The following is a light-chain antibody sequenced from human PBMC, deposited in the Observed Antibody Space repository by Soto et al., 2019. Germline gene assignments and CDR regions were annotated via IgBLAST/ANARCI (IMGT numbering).Light chain of an antibody. Sequence: TLMTQSPYTLSASVVDRVTITCRASQSITSRLARYQQKPGKAPKPLIYKASSLESGVPSRFSGSGSGTEFTLPISSLRPDDFATYYCQPFGQGTKLEIK. V-gene: IGKV1-5*03. CDR3: QP. CDR2: KAS. J-gene: IGKJ2*01. CDR1: QSITSR.